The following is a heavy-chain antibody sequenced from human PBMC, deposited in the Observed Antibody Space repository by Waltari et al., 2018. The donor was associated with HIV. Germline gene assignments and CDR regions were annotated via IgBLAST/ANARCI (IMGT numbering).Heavy chain of an antibody. J-gene: IGHJ4*02. V-gene: IGHV3-53*01. CDR3: ASRRRCFDY. Sequence: EVQLVESGGGLIQPGGSLRLSCAASGLTVSSNYMSWVRQGPGKGLEWVSVIYSGGSTYYADSVKGRFTISRDNSKNKLYLQMNSLRAEDTAVDYWASRRRCFDYWGQGTLVTVSS. CDR1: GLTVSSNY. CDR2: IYSGGST.